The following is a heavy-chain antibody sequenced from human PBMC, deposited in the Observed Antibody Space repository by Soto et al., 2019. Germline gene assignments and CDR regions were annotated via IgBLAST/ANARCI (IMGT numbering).Heavy chain of an antibody. CDR1: GDTFTTYW. J-gene: IGHJ4*02. Sequence: GESLKISCKGSGDTFTTYWINWVRQMPGKGLEWMGRIDPSDSYTNYSPSFQGHVTISADKYISTAYLQWSSLKASDTAMYYCASVWSSGWYRDSWGQGTLVTVSS. D-gene: IGHD6-19*01. CDR3: ASVWSSGWYRDS. CDR2: IDPSDSYT. V-gene: IGHV5-10-1*01.